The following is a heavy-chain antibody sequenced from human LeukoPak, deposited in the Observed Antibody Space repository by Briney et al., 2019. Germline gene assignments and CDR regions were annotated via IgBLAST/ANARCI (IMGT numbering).Heavy chain of an antibody. CDR3: AIHDPHLSGAFDI. J-gene: IGHJ3*02. CDR1: GYRFTSYW. V-gene: IGHV5-51*01. D-gene: IGHD3-10*01. CDR2: IYPGDSDT. Sequence: GESLKISCKGSGYRFTSYWIGWVRQMPGKGLEWMGIIYPGDSDTRYSPSFQGQVTISADKSISTAYLQWSSLKASDTAMYYCAIHDPHLSGAFDIWGQGTMVTVSS.